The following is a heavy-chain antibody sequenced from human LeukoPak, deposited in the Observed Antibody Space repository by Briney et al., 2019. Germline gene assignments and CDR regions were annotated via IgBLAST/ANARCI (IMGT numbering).Heavy chain of an antibody. Sequence: GGSLRLSCAASGFTFSSYWMSWVRQAPGKGLEGGAKIKQDGSEKYYVDSVKGRFTISRDNAKNSLYLQMNSLRAEDTAVYYCASLDTATRNYYYYYGMDVWGQGTTVTVSS. CDR3: ASLDTATRNYYYYYGMDV. D-gene: IGHD5-18*01. CDR2: IKQDGSEK. CDR1: GFTFSSYW. V-gene: IGHV3-7*01. J-gene: IGHJ6*02.